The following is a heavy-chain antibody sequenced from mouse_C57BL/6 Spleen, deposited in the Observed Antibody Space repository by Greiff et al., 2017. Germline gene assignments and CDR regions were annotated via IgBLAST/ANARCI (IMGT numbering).Heavy chain of an antibody. D-gene: IGHD1-1*01. CDR3: ARTRITTVPGGAMDY. V-gene: IGHV1-22*01. J-gene: IGHJ4*01. CDR1: GYTFTDYN. Sequence: EVKLMESGPELVKPGASVKMSCKASGYTFTDYNMHWVKQSHGKSLEWIGYINPNNGGTSYNQKFTGKATLTVNKSSSTAYMELRSLTSEDSAVYYCARTRITTVPGGAMDYWGQGTSVTVSS. CDR2: INPNNGGT.